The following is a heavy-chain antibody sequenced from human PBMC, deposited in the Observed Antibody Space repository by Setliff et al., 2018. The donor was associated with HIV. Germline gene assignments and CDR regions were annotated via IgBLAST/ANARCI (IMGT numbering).Heavy chain of an antibody. CDR1: GYTFTNYG. Sequence: SVKVSCKASGYTFTNYGISWVRQAPGQGLEWMGWISTYSWNTYYSQKLQGRVTIIRDTSASTAYMELSSLRSEDTAVYYCAREQLGFGPPRGMDVWGQGTTVTVSS. CDR2: ISTYSWNT. CDR3: AREQLGFGPPRGMDV. D-gene: IGHD6-13*01. V-gene: IGHV1-18*01. J-gene: IGHJ6*02.